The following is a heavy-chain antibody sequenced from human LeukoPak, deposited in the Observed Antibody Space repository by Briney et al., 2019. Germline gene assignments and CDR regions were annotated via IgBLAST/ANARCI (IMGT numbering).Heavy chain of an antibody. V-gene: IGHV3-23*01. CDR2: ISGSGGST. CDR1: GFTFSSYA. CDR3: AKALRGITMVRGVIIILDY. Sequence: GGSLRLSCAASGFTFSSYAMSWVRQAPGKGLEWVSAISGSGGSTYYADSVKGRFTISRDNSKNTLYLQMNSLRAEDTAVYYCAKALRGITMVRGVIIILDYWGQGTLVTVSS. J-gene: IGHJ4*02. D-gene: IGHD3-10*01.